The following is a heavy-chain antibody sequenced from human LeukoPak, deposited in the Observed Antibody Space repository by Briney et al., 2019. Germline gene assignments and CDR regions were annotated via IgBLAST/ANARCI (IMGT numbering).Heavy chain of an antibody. J-gene: IGHJ3*02. CDR1: GFTFGDYA. CDR2: IRSKAYGGTT. D-gene: IGHD3-10*01. V-gene: IGHV3-49*04. Sequence: GGSLRLSCAASGFTFGDYAMSWVRQAPGKGLEWVGFIRSKAYGGTTEYAASVKGRFTISRDDSKSIAYLQMNSLKTEDTAVYYCTRDIYYGPGKPKKEPLSDAFDIWGQGTMVTVSS. CDR3: TRDIYYGPGKPKKEPLSDAFDI.